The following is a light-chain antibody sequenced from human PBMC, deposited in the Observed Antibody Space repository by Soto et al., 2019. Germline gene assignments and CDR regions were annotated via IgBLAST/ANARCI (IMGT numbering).Light chain of an antibody. J-gene: IGKJ5*01. CDR1: QSVRNN. V-gene: IGKV3-15*01. Sequence: EIMMTQSPATLSVSPGERSAPSCQASQSVRNNLAWYQQKHGQAPQLLMHYASTRATCIPARFSGSGSGTAFTLTISSLQSEDSALYYCQQYNNWPPITFGQGTRLEIK. CDR2: YAS. CDR3: QQYNNWPPIT.